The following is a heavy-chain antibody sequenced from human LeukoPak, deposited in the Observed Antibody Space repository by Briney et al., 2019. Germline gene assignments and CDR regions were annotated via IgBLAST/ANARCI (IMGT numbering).Heavy chain of an antibody. CDR1: GGTFSSYA. Sequence: GASVKVSCKASGGTFSSYAISWVRQAPGQGLEWMGGIIPIFGTANYAQKFQGRVTITADESTSTAYMELSSLRSEDTAVYYCARAYGSGSYPTYYYYCMDVWGKGTTVTVSS. J-gene: IGHJ6*03. CDR2: IIPIFGTA. D-gene: IGHD3-10*01. CDR3: ARAYGSGSYPTYYYYCMDV. V-gene: IGHV1-69*13.